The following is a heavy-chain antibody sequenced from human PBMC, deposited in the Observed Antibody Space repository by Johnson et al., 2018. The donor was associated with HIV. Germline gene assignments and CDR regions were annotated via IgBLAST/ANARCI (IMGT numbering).Heavy chain of an antibody. CDR1: GFTFSSYA. CDR3: AREGVRVVSPGAFDI. D-gene: IGHD2-8*02. CDR2: ISYDGSNE. Sequence: QVQLVESGGGVVQPGRSLRLSCAASGFTFSSYAMHWVRQAPGKGLEWVAVISYDGSNEYSGDSVKGRFTISRDNSKNTLYLQMNSLRAEDTAVYYCAREGVRVVSPGAFDIWGQGTMVTVSS. J-gene: IGHJ3*02. V-gene: IGHV3-30*04.